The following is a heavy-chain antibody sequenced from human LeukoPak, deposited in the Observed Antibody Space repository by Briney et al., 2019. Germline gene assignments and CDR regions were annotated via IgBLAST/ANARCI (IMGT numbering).Heavy chain of an antibody. V-gene: IGHV4-4*07. CDR3: AREKPVPGSGDMVVVIPAT. D-gene: IGHD2-15*01. CDR1: GDSISSNY. Sequence: SETLSLTSTVSGDSISSNYWTSLWQPAGKGLGWIGRIYTNGGTNDNPSLKSRVTMSLDTSKKQFALKLSSVTAADTAVYYCAREKPVPGSGDMVVVIPATWGQGTLVTVSS. CDR2: IYTNGGT. J-gene: IGHJ5*02.